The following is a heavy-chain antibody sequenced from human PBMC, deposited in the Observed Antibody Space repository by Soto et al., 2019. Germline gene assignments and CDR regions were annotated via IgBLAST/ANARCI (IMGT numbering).Heavy chain of an antibody. Sequence: QVQLVQSGAEVKKPGSSVKVSCKASGGTFSSYAISWVRQAPGQGLEWMGGIIPIFGTANYAQKFPGRVTITADESTITAYRELSSLRSEDTAVYYCARGDPSLPSYFYSSYGMDVWGQGPTVTVCS. CDR3: ARGDPSLPSYFYSSYGMDV. J-gene: IGHJ6*02. CDR1: GGTFSSYA. D-gene: IGHD2-15*01. V-gene: IGHV1-69*01. CDR2: IIPIFGTA.